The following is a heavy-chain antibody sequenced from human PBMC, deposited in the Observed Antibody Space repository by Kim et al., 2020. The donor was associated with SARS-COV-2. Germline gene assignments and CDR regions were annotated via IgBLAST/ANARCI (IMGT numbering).Heavy chain of an antibody. CDR2: INTNTGNP. CDR3: SREFAFWSGYSFRGSRYYYYYMDV. D-gene: IGHD3-3*01. J-gene: IGHJ6*03. CDR1: GYTFTSYA. Sequence: ASVKVSCKASGYTFTSYAMNWVRQAPGQGLEWMGWINTNTGNPTYAQGFTGRFVFSLDTSVSTAYLQISSLKAEDTAVYYCSREFAFWSGYSFRGSRYYYYYMDVWGQGPTVTVSS. V-gene: IGHV7-4-1*02.